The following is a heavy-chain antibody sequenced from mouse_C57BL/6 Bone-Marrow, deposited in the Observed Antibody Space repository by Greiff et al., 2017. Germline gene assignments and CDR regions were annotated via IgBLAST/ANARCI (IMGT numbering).Heavy chain of an antibody. CDR3: GRREVTTGFAY. D-gene: IGHD2-2*01. Sequence: QVQLQQPGAELVKPGYSVKLSCKASGYTFTSYWMDWVKQRPGPGLEWMGNIYPSDSETHYNQNIKDNATLPVEKTTSTAYMQLSSLTSEDSSVYYCGRREVTTGFAYWGQGTTLTVSS. CDR2: IYPSDSET. J-gene: IGHJ2*01. V-gene: IGHV1-61*01. CDR1: GYTFTSYW.